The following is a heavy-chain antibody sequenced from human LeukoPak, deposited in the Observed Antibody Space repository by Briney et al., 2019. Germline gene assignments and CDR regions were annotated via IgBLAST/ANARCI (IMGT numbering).Heavy chain of an antibody. Sequence: PGGSLRLSCAASGFTFITYSMIWVRQVPGKGLEWVSSISSSSTYIYYADSVKGRFTISRDNAKNSLFLQMNSLRAEDTAVYYCARWQQLADYWGQGTLVTVSS. CDR1: GFTFITYS. CDR2: ISSSSTYI. CDR3: ARWQQLADY. J-gene: IGHJ4*02. V-gene: IGHV3-21*01. D-gene: IGHD6-13*01.